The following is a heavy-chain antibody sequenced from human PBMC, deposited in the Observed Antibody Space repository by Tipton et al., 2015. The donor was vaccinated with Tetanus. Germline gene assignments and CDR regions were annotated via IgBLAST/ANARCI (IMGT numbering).Heavy chain of an antibody. CDR2: IYYSGTT. D-gene: IGHD1-14*01. CDR3: MRPINHGFDM. V-gene: IGHV4-31*03. J-gene: IGHJ3*02. Sequence: TLSLTCNVSGGSVSRGGYYWSWARQHPGKGLEWSGYIYYSGTTYYNPSLKSRVTISDDTSKNQFSLILKSMTAADTAVYYCMRPINHGFDMWGQGTMVIVS. CDR1: GGSVSRGGYY.